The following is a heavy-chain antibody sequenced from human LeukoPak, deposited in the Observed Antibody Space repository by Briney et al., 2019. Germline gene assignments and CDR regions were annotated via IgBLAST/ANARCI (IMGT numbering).Heavy chain of an antibody. D-gene: IGHD3-10*01. CDR2: IKSKTDGGTI. CDR3: TTYYYGSGSYSPD. CDR1: GFTFSNAW. J-gene: IGHJ4*01. V-gene: IGHV3-15*01. Sequence: GGSLRLSCAASGFTFSNAWMSWVRQAPGKGLEWVGRIKSKTDGGTIDYAAPVKGRFTISRDDSKNTLFLQMNSLKTEDTAVYYCTTYYYGSGSYSPDWGHGTLVTVSS.